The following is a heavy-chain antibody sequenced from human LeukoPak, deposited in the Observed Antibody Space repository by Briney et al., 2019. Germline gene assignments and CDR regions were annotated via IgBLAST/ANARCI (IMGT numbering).Heavy chain of an antibody. CDR3: ATRPADTTWYGVFDY. Sequence: SETLSLTCAFSGASIRNHYWSWIRQPPGGRLEWMGYIFDNGNTDYNPSLKSRLTMSIDTSRNQFSLKLTSVPAADTALYFCATRPADTTWYGVFDYWSQGMLVTVS. J-gene: IGHJ4*02. V-gene: IGHV4-59*11. CDR2: IFDNGNT. CDR1: GASIRNHY. D-gene: IGHD6-6*01.